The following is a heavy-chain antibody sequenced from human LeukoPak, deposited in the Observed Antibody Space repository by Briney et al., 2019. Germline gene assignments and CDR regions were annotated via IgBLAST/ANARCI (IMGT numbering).Heavy chain of an antibody. V-gene: IGHV4-59*01. Sequence: PSETLSLTCTVSGGSISSYYWSWIRQPPGKGLEWIGYIYYSGSTNYNPSLKSRVTISVDTSKNQFSLKLSSVTAADTAVYYCARDGGRGGPRYCSGGSCYYDAFDIWGQGTMVTVSS. CDR3: ARDGGRGGPRYCSGGSCYYDAFDI. CDR1: GGSISSYY. J-gene: IGHJ3*02. CDR2: IYYSGST. D-gene: IGHD2-15*01.